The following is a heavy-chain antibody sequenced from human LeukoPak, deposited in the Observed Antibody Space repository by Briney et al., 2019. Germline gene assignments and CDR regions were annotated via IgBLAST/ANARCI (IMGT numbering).Heavy chain of an antibody. CDR1: GSTFSSYE. Sequence: GGSLRLACAASGSTFSSYEMYWVRQAPGKGLEWVSYISSSGRTMYYADSVKGRFTISRENAKNSLYLQMNSLRAEDTAVYYCARDSGYSYGAFDPWGQGTLVTVSS. CDR3: ARDSGYSYGAFDP. J-gene: IGHJ5*02. CDR2: ISSSGRTM. V-gene: IGHV3-48*03. D-gene: IGHD5-18*01.